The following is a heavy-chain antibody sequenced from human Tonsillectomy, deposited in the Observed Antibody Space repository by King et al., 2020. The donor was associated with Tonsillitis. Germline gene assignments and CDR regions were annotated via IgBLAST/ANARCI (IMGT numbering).Heavy chain of an antibody. V-gene: IGHV3-23*04. CDR3: AKDLRWLQGDFDI. CDR2: ISGSGGST. D-gene: IGHD5-24*01. J-gene: IGHJ3*02. CDR1: GFTFSSYA. Sequence: VQLVESGGGLVQPGGSLRLSCAASGFTFSSYAMTWVRQAPGKGLEWVSAISGSGGSTFYADSVKGRFTISRDNTRNTLYLQMNSLRAEDTAVYYCAKDLRWLQGDFDIWGRGTMVTVSS.